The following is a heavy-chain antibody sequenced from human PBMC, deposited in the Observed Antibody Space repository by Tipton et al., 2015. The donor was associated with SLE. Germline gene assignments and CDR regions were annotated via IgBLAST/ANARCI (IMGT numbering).Heavy chain of an antibody. CDR2: IYHSGST. Sequence: TLSLTCAVSGYSISSGYYWGWIRQPPGKGLEWIGSIYHSGSTYYNPSLKSRVTISVDTSKNQFSLKLSSVTAADTAVYYCAREDCGGDCYHDAFDIWGQGTMVTVSS. CDR3: AREDCGGDCYHDAFDI. J-gene: IGHJ3*02. CDR1: GYSISSGYY. V-gene: IGHV4-38-2*02. D-gene: IGHD2-21*02.